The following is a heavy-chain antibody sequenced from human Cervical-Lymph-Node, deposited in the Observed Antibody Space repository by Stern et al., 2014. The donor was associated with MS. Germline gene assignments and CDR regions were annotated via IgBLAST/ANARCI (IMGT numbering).Heavy chain of an antibody. Sequence: EVQLLESGAEVKKPGESLKISCKGSGYSFTSYWIGWVRQMPGKGLEWMGIINPGDSDTRYSPSFQGQVPISADKSISTAYLQWSSLKASDTAMYYCARRHCSSRRCGWFDPWGQGTLVTVSS. CDR3: ARRHCSSRRCGWFDP. V-gene: IGHV5-51*01. J-gene: IGHJ5*02. D-gene: IGHD2-2*01. CDR2: INPGDSDT. CDR1: GYSFTSYW.